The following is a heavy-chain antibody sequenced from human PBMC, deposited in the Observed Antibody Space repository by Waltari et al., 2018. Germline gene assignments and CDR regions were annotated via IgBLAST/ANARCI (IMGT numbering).Heavy chain of an antibody. V-gene: IGHV3-23*03. CDR1: GFTLTDYG. D-gene: IGHD6-19*01. J-gene: IGHJ6*03. Sequence: VQVWESGGDMVQPGGSLRLSCAASGFTLTDYGMNWVRQVPGEGLEGVAVISSAGRRNHADSGKGRFTISGDNSKNMVFLEMNNLRPEDTAVYYCAKLGGLYASGWPDSTNYMDVWGKGTTVTVS. CDR2: ISSAGRR. CDR3: AKLGGLYASGWPDSTNYMDV.